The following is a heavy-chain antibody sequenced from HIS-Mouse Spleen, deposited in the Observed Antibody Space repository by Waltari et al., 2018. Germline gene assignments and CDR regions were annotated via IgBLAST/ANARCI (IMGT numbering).Heavy chain of an antibody. J-gene: IGHJ2*01. D-gene: IGHD6-13*01. CDR3: AREIPYSSSWYDWYFDL. CDR1: GGSISSRSYY. CDR2: IYYSGST. Sequence: QLQLQESGPGLVKPSETLSLTCTVAGGSISSRSYYWGWIRQPPGNGLGWIGSIYYSGSTYYNPSLKSRVTISVDTSKNQFSLKLSSVTAADTAVYYCAREIPYSSSWYDWYFDLWGRGTLVTVSS. V-gene: IGHV4-39*07.